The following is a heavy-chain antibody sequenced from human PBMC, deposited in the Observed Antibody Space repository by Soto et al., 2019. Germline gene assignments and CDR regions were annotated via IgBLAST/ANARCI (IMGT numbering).Heavy chain of an antibody. Sequence: ASVKVSCKVSGYTLTELSMHWVRQAPGKGLEWMGGFDPEDGETIYAQKFQGRVIMTEATSTDTAYMELSSLRSEDTAVYYCALARNFGLLGIETWGKYTLFTVA. CDR1: GYTLTELS. CDR2: FDPEDGET. CDR3: ALARNFGLLGIET. V-gene: IGHV1-24*01. J-gene: IGHJ1*01. D-gene: IGHD3-9*01.